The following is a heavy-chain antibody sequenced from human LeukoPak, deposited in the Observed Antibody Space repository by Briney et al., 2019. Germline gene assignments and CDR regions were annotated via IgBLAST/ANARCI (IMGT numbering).Heavy chain of an antibody. D-gene: IGHD1/OR15-1a*01. V-gene: IGHV3-53*01. CDR1: GFTITTNY. CDR2: IYGDDET. Sequence: GGSLRLSCAASGFTITTNYMNWVRQAPGKGLEWVSVIYGDDETNYADSVKGRFTISRVNSKSTLYLQMNSLRADDTAVYYCAREAVMPVAPVKIGTSDRPLYEYYGLDVWGQGTTVTVS. J-gene: IGHJ6*02. CDR3: AREAVMPVAPVKIGTSDRPLYEYYGLDV.